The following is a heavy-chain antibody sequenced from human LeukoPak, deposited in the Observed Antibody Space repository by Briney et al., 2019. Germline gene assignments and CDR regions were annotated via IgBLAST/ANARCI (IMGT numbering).Heavy chain of an antibody. Sequence: PGGSLRLSCAASGFTFSSYGMHWVRQAPGKGLEWVAVISYDGSNKYYADSVKGRFTISRDNSKNTLYLQMNSLRAEDTAVYYCARSSSTVPAAMGGGDYWGQGTLVTVSS. CDR1: GFTFSSYG. CDR3: ARSSSTVPAAMGGGDY. J-gene: IGHJ4*02. V-gene: IGHV3-30*03. D-gene: IGHD2-2*01. CDR2: ISYDGSNK.